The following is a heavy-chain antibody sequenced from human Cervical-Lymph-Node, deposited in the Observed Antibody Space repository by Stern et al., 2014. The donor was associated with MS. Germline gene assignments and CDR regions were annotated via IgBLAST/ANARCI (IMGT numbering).Heavy chain of an antibody. Sequence: VQLVQSGADVKEPGASVTVSCKASGYTFTNYGVNWVRQAPGQGLEWMGWISGHNDNTKYAQRFQGRLTMTTDASTSTAYMELRSLRADDTAVYYCAREGYSSSPSMPTALTYSDYWGQGTLVIVSS. D-gene: IGHD5-12*01. CDR1: GYTFTNYG. J-gene: IGHJ4*02. V-gene: IGHV1-18*01. CDR2: ISGHNDNT. CDR3: AREGYSSSPSMPTALTYSDY.